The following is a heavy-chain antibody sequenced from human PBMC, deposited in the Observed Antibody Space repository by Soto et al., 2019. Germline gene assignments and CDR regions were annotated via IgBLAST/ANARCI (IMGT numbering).Heavy chain of an antibody. J-gene: IGHJ6*02. D-gene: IGHD3-10*01. V-gene: IGHV4-61*01. CDR2: VYYSGST. CDR3: VRDSHMTVARGGYYYYAMDV. Sequence: QVQLQESGPGLVKFSETLSLTCTVSGGSVSSGSYYWSWIRQPPGGGPEWIGYVYYSGSTKYNPSLKSRVTISVDTSKNQFSLRLTYVTAADTAVYYCVRDSHMTVARGGYYYYAMDVWGQGTTVTVSS. CDR1: GGSVSSGSYY.